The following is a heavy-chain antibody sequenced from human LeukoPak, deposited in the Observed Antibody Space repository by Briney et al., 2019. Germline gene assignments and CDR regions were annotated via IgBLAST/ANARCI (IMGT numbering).Heavy chain of an antibody. J-gene: IGHJ6*03. V-gene: IGHV4-34*01. Sequence: GSLRLSCAASGFIFSSYSMNWVRQPPGKGLEWIGEINHSGSTNYNPSLKSRVTISVDTSKNQFSLKVSSVTAADTAVYYCARVKDPGGYYYYYYMDIWGKGNTVTVSS. D-gene: IGHD3-16*01. CDR3: ARVKDPGGYYYYYYMDI. CDR1: GFIFSSYS. CDR2: INHSGST.